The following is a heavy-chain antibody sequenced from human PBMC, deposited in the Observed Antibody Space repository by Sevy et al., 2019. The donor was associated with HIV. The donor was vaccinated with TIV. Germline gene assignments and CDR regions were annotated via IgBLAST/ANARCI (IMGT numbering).Heavy chain of an antibody. Sequence: QPGGSLRLSCAASGFTFSAYSMNWVRQAPGKGLEWVSYISSSSGTIYYADSVKGQFTISRDNAKSSLYRQMNGLGAEETAVYYCARAGGDCYSKNECWFVSWGQGTLVTVSS. CDR3: ARAGGDCYSKNECWFVS. V-gene: IGHV3-48*01. CDR1: GFTFSAYS. J-gene: IGHJ5*01. CDR2: ISSSSGTI. D-gene: IGHD2-21*01.